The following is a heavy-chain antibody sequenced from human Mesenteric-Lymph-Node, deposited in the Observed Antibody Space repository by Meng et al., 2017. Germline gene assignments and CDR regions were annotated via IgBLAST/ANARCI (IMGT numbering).Heavy chain of an antibody. D-gene: IGHD4-17*01. J-gene: IGHJ4*02. CDR2: IYNSGKT. V-gene: IGHV4-4*03. CDR1: VDFIGIKGY. CDR3: TTLYGDSIS. Sequence: PPWSLSLASGSTVDFIGIKGYRSWVGQTPGKGVELNAEIYNSGKTNYYPSVKSRVSMSVDNTQNNFSLRLSSVTAADTAVYYCTTLYGDSISWGQGTLVTVSS.